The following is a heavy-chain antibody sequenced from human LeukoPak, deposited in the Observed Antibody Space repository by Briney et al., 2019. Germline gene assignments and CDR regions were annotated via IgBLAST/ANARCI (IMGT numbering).Heavy chain of an antibody. CDR3: TRDPRHFDS. V-gene: IGHV3-30*03. CDR2: ISYDGSNK. CDR1: GFTFSSYW. J-gene: IGHJ5*01. Sequence: GGSLRLSCAASGFTFSSYWMSWVRQAPGKGLEWVAVISYDGSNKYYADSVKGRFTISRDNAKNSLYLQMSSLRVEDTAVYYCTRDPRHFDSCGQGTLVTVSS. D-gene: IGHD6-6*01.